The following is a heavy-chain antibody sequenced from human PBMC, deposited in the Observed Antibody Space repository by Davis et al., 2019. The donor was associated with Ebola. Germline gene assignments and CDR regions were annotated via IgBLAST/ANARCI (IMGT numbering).Heavy chain of an antibody. Sequence: GESLKISCQGSGYSFTSYRIGWVRQMPGKGLEWMGIIYPGDSDTRYSPSFQGQVTISADKSISTAYLQWSSLKASDTAMYYCARWGRLVYYGMDVWGQGTTVTVSS. D-gene: IGHD3-9*01. CDR1: GYSFTSYR. CDR3: ARWGRLVYYGMDV. V-gene: IGHV5-51*01. J-gene: IGHJ6*02. CDR2: IYPGDSDT.